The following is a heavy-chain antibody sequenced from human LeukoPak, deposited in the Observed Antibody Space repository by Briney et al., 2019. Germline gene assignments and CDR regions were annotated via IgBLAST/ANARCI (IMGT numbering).Heavy chain of an antibody. CDR2: IYYSGST. CDR1: GGSISTYY. D-gene: IGHD1-26*01. V-gene: IGHV4-59*01. J-gene: IGHJ6*03. Sequence: SETLSLTCTVSGGSISTYYWSWIRQPPGKRLEGIGYIYYSGSTNYNPSLMSRVTISVDTSKNQFSLRLSSVTAADTAVYYCARGSVGASTDYYCYYMDVWGKGTTVTVSS. CDR3: ARGSVGASTDYYCYYMDV.